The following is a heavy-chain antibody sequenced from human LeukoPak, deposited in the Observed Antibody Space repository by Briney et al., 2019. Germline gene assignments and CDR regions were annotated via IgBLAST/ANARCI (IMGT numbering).Heavy chain of an antibody. J-gene: IGHJ4*02. V-gene: IGHV3-48*01. CDR1: GFTFSSYS. D-gene: IGHD3-10*01. Sequence: GGSLRLSCAASGFTFSSYSMNWVRQAPGKGLEWVSYISSSSSTIYYADSVKGRFTISRDNAKNSLYLQMSSLRSEDTAVYYCARLKSYYGSGRGWYYFDYWGQGTLVTVSS. CDR2: ISSSSSTI. CDR3: ARLKSYYGSGRGWYYFDY.